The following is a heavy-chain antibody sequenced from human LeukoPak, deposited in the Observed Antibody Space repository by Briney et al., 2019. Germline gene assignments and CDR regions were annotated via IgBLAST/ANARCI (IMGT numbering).Heavy chain of an antibody. CDR3: TTDLNQRLKWFGNPLDH. D-gene: IGHD3-10*01. CDR1: GFSFSYAW. Sequence: KPGGSLRLSCVASGFSFSYAWMSWVRQAPGKGLQWVGHIRSETDGATTDYAAAVQGRFTISRDDSKKMLYLEMNSLTTEDTAVYYCTTDLNQRLKWFGNPLDHWGQGTPVTVSS. J-gene: IGHJ4*02. CDR2: IRSETDGATT. V-gene: IGHV3-15*01.